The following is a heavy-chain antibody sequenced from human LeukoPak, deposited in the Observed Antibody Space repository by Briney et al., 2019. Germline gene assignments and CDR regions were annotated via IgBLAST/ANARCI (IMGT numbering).Heavy chain of an antibody. Sequence: PSETLSLTCTVSGGFISSGSYYWSWIRQPAGKGLEWIGRIYTSGSTNYNPSLKSRVTISVDTSKNQFSLKLSSVTAADTAVYYCARDPYDFWSGNRRAIDFDIWGQGTMVTVSS. J-gene: IGHJ3*02. CDR2: IYTSGST. D-gene: IGHD3-3*01. CDR3: ARDPYDFWSGNRRAIDFDI. CDR1: GGFISSGSYY. V-gene: IGHV4-61*02.